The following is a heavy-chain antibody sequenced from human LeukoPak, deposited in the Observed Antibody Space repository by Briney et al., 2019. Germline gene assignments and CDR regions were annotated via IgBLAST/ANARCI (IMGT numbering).Heavy chain of an antibody. CDR2: IKQDGSEK. CDR3: AGQSRLGYCSGGSCYSQPFDP. D-gene: IGHD2-15*01. J-gene: IGHJ5*02. V-gene: IGHV3-7*01. CDR1: GFTFSSYW. Sequence: GGSLRLSCAASGFTFSSYWMSWVRQAPGKGLEWVANIKQDGSEKYYVDSVKGRFTISRDNAKNSLYLQMNSLRAEDTAVYYCAGQSRLGYCSGGSCYSQPFDPWGQGTLVTVSS.